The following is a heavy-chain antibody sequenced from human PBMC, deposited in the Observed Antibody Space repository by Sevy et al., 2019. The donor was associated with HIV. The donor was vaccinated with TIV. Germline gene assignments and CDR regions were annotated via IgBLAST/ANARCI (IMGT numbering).Heavy chain of an antibody. D-gene: IGHD6-6*01. Sequence: SETLSLTCSVSGGSTDSYYWSWIRQPAGKGLEWIGRIYASGSTAYNPSLQSRVSISIDKSKNRFSLSLTSLTAADTGVYYCARELPFATSSAWGQGTGVTVSS. J-gene: IGHJ5*02. CDR1: GGSTDSYY. CDR3: ARELPFATSSA. V-gene: IGHV4-4*07. CDR2: IYASGST.